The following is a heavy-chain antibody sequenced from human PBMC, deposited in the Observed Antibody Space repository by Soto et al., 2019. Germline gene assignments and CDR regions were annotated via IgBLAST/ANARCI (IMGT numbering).Heavy chain of an antibody. CDR3: TTTPYYYGSGSLY. Sequence: GSLRLSCAASGFTFSNAWMSWVRQAPGKGLEWVGRIKSKTDGGTTDYAAPVKGRFTISRDDSKNTLYLQMNSLKTEDTAVYYCTTTPYYYGSGSLYWGQGTLVTVSS. D-gene: IGHD3-10*01. V-gene: IGHV3-15*01. CDR2: IKSKTDGGTT. CDR1: GFTFSNAW. J-gene: IGHJ4*02.